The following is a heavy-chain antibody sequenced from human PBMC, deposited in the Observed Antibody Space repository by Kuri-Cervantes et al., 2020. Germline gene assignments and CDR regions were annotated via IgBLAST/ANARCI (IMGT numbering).Heavy chain of an antibody. CDR2: IYSGGST. Sequence: GESLKISCAASGFTFSSYAMHWVRQAPGKGLEWVSVIYSGGSTYYADSVKGRFTISRDNSKNTLYLQMNNLRTEDTAVYYCAKDMFYYDTGGAFDIWGQGTLVTVSS. J-gene: IGHJ3*02. D-gene: IGHD3-22*01. CDR3: AKDMFYYDTGGAFDI. V-gene: IGHV3-NL1*01. CDR1: GFTFSSYA.